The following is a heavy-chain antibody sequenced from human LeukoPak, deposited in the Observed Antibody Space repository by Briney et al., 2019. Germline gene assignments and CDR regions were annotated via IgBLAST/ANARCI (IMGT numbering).Heavy chain of an antibody. CDR3: ASNREYCGGDCYSYDAFDI. D-gene: IGHD2-21*01. V-gene: IGHV1-18*01. J-gene: IGHJ3*02. Sequence: ASVKVSCKASGYTFTSYGISWVRQAPGQGLEWMGWISAYNGNTNYAQKLQGRVTMTTDTSTSTAYMELSRLRSDDTAVYYCASNREYCGGDCYSYDAFDIWGQGTMVTVSS. CDR1: GYTFTSYG. CDR2: ISAYNGNT.